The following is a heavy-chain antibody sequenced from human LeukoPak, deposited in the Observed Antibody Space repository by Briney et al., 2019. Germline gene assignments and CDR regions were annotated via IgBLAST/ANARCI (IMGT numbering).Heavy chain of an antibody. J-gene: IGHJ6*03. CDR3: ARDGGDIVVVTASYYYMDV. CDR2: ISSNGGST. D-gene: IGHD2-21*02. Sequence: PGGSLRLSCAASGFTFNSYTMNWVRQAPGKGLEYVSAISSNGGSTYYANSVKGRFTISRDNSKNTLYLQMGSLRAEDMAVYYCARDGGDIVVVTASYYYMDVWGKGTTVTVSS. CDR1: GFTFNSYT. V-gene: IGHV3-64*01.